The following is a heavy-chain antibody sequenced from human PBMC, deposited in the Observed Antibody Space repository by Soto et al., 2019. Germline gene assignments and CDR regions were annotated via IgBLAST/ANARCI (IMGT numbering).Heavy chain of an antibody. V-gene: IGHV3-30-3*01. CDR2: ISYDGSNK. D-gene: IGHD3-3*01. CDR3: ARDYYDFWSGYWIDYYYYGMDV. J-gene: IGHJ6*02. Sequence: PGGSLRLSCAASGFTFSSYAMHWFRQAPGKGLEWVAVISYDGSNKYYADSVKGRFTISRDNSKNTLYLQMNSLRAEDTAVYYCARDYYDFWSGYWIDYYYYGMDVWGQGTTVTVSS. CDR1: GFTFSSYA.